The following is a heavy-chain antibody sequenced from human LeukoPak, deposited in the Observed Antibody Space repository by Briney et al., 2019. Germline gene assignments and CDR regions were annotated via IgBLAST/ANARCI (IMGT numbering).Heavy chain of an antibody. Sequence: GGSLRLSCAASGFTFSRYAMSWVRQAPGKGLELVSSISSSSSYIDYADSVKGRFTISRDNAKNSLYLQMNSLRAEDTAVYYCARDPVTMIVVVGGPNWFDPWGQGTLVTVSS. D-gene: IGHD3-22*01. CDR1: GFTFSRYA. CDR3: ARDPVTMIVVVGGPNWFDP. J-gene: IGHJ5*02. CDR2: ISSSSSYI. V-gene: IGHV3-21*01.